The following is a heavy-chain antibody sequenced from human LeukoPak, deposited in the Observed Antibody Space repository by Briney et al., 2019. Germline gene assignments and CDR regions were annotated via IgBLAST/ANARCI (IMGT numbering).Heavy chain of an antibody. V-gene: IGHV3-48*04. Sequence: GGSLRLSCAASGFTFNTYSMNWVRQAPGKGLEWVSYISSSGSSIYYADSVKGRFTISRDNAENSLNLQMNSLRAEDTAVYYCARGDNWNSYYYYYMDVWGKGTTVTVFS. CDR3: ARGDNWNSYYYYYMDV. CDR1: GFTFNTYS. CDR2: ISSSGSSI. J-gene: IGHJ6*03. D-gene: IGHD1-7*01.